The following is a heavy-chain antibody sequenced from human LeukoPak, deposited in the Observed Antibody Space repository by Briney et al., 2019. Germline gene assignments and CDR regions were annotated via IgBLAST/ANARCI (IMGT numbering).Heavy chain of an antibody. CDR1: GLTFSSYA. CDR3: AREGCSSTSCYDAFDI. V-gene: IGHV3-64*01. Sequence: GGSLRLSCAASGLTFSSYAMHWVRQAPGKGLEYVSAISSNGGSTYYANSVKGRFTISRDNSKNTLYLQMGSLRAEDMAVYYCAREGCSSTSCYDAFDIWGQGTMVTVSS. D-gene: IGHD2-2*01. CDR2: ISSNGGST. J-gene: IGHJ3*02.